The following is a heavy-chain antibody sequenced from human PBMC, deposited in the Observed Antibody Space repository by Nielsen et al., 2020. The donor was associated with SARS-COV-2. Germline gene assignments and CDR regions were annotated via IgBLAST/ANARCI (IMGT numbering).Heavy chain of an antibody. CDR2: IRSKANDYAT. D-gene: IGHD1-26*01. V-gene: IGHV3-73*01. CDR3: TRVNPTSGSWFDAFDI. J-gene: IGHJ3*02. CDR1: GFTLSVSS. Sequence: GESLKISCEASGFTLSVSSVNWIRQASGKGLEWLGRIRSKANDYATEYAASVKGRVIISRDDSKNTAYLLMNSLKIDDTAVYYCTRVNPTSGSWFDAFDIWGQGTLVTVSS.